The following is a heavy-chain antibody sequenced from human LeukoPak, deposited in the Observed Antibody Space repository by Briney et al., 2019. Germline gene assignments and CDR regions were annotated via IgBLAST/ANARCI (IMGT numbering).Heavy chain of an antibody. CDR1: GFTFSSYW. Sequence: GGSLRLSCAASGFTFSSYWMNWARQAPGKGLEWVASINHNGNVNYYVDSVKGRFTISRDNAKNSLYLQMNSLRAEDTAVYYCARGSYGQYYFDYWGQGTLVTVSS. D-gene: IGHD5-18*01. V-gene: IGHV3-7*01. CDR2: INHNGNVN. CDR3: ARGSYGQYYFDY. J-gene: IGHJ4*02.